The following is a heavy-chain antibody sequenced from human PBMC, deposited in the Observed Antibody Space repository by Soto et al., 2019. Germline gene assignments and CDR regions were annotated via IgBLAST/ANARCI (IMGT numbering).Heavy chain of an antibody. J-gene: IGHJ4*02. Sequence: VQLVESGGGVVQPGRSLRLSCAASGFTFSDYAMHWVRQAPDKGLEWVAVVSHDGRNTHYADSVKGRFTISRDSSKKTVCLEMTSLRAEGTAVYYCAKGGRQWLVTSDFNYWGQGAVVTVSS. V-gene: IGHV3-30*18. CDR3: AKGGRQWLVTSDFNY. CDR1: GFTFSDYA. CDR2: VSHDGRNT. D-gene: IGHD6-19*01.